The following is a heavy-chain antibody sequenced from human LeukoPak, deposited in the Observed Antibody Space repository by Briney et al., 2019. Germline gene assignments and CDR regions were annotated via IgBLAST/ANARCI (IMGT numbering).Heavy chain of an antibody. J-gene: IGHJ3*02. D-gene: IGHD3-10*01. CDR1: GFTFSSYG. Sequence: PGGSLRLSCAASGFTFSSYGMYWVRQAPGKGLEWVAVISYDGSNKYYADSVKGRFTISRDNSKNTLYLQMNSLRVEDTAVYYRAKDAGYYGSGNHDAFDIWGQGTMVTVSS. V-gene: IGHV3-30*18. CDR3: AKDAGYYGSGNHDAFDI. CDR2: ISYDGSNK.